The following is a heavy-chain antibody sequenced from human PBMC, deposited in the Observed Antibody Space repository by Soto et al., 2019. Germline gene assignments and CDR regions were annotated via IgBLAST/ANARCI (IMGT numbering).Heavy chain of an antibody. J-gene: IGHJ5*01. V-gene: IGHV3-30*18. CDR1: GFTFSSYA. D-gene: IGHD3-3*01. CDR2: VSFDGSHK. CDR3: AKLGDAVSGYFDF. Sequence: QVQLVQSGGGVVQPGGSLRLSCSASGFTFSSYAIHWVRQAPGKGLEWVADVSFDGSHKTYAVTVRGRFTISRDNSKKTVYLQRNSLRAEDTALYYCAKLGDAVSGYFDFWGQGTQVAVSS.